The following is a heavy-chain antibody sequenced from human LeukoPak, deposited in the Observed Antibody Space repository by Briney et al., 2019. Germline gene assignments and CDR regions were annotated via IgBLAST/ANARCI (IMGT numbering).Heavy chain of an antibody. D-gene: IGHD3-3*01. CDR3: ARDNKITIFGVVTLGGYFDY. J-gene: IGHJ4*02. CDR1: GYTLTELS. CDR2: FDPEDGET. V-gene: IGHV1-24*01. Sequence: ASVKVSCKVSGYTLTELSMHWVRQAPGKGLEWMGGFDPEDGETIYAQKFQGRVTMTRDTSTSTVYMELSSLRSEDTAVYYCARDNKITIFGVVTLGGYFDYWGQGTLVTVSS.